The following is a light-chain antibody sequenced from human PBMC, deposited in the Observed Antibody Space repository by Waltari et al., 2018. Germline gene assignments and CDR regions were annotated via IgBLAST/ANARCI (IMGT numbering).Light chain of an antibody. CDR3: NSYSDSNSLVV. CDR2: DVT. J-gene: IGLJ2*01. Sequence: QSALTQPASVSGSPGQSITISCPATSRALRGFNYVSCFQQHPGKAPKLLIFDVTHRPSGVANRFSGSKSGHTASLTISGLQADDEAHYFCNSYSDSNSLVVFGGGTRLTVL. V-gene: IGLV2-14*03. CDR1: SRALRGFNY.